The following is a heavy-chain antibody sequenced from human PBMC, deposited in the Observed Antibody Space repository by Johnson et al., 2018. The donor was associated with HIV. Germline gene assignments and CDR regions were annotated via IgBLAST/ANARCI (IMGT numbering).Heavy chain of an antibody. CDR2: ISYDGSNK. V-gene: IGHV3-30*04. CDR3: ARETYGGNSGAFDI. Sequence: VQLMESGGGLVKPGGSLRLSCAASGFTFSSYAMHWVRQAPGKGLEWVAVISYDGSNKYYADSVKGRFTISRDNSKNTLYLQMNSLRAEDTAVYYCARETYGGNSGAFDIWGQGTMVTVSS. CDR1: GFTFSSYA. J-gene: IGHJ3*02. D-gene: IGHD4-23*01.